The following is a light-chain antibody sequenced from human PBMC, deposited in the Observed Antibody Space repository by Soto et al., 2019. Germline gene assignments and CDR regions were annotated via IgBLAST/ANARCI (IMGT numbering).Light chain of an antibody. CDR1: SSNFGAGYD. J-gene: IGLJ2*01. CDR3: QSYDSNLSGVV. CDR2: TNN. V-gene: IGLV1-40*01. Sequence: QSVLTQPPSVSGAPGQRVTISCTGSSSNFGAGYDVHWYQHLPGTAPKLLIYTNNNRPSGVPGRFSGSKSGTSASLAITGLQAEDEADYYCQSYDSNLSGVVFGGGTKVTVL.